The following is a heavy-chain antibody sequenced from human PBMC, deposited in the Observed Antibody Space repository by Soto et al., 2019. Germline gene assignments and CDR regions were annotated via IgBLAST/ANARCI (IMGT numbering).Heavy chain of an antibody. Sequence: ALVKVSCKASGYTFTSYGISWVRQAPGQGLEWMGWISAYNGNTNYAQKLQGRVTMTTDTSTSTAYMELRSLRSDDTAVYYCARDAEDYYGSGSYYPDYFDYWGQGTLVTVSS. CDR2: ISAYNGNT. V-gene: IGHV1-18*01. CDR3: ARDAEDYYGSGSYYPDYFDY. CDR1: GYTFTSYG. J-gene: IGHJ4*02. D-gene: IGHD3-10*01.